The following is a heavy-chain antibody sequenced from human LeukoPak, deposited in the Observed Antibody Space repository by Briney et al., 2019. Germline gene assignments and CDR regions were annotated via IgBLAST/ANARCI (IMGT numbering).Heavy chain of an antibody. CDR2: ISAYNGNT. D-gene: IGHD3-10*01. V-gene: IGHV1-18*01. Sequence: ASVKVSCKASGYTFINYGINWVRQAPGHGREWMGWISAYNGNTNYAQSLQGRVTMTTDTSTSTVYMEMRSLTSDDTAVYYCARDLDQYNGRFGGFGHDFWGQGTLVTVSS. CDR1: GYTFINYG. J-gene: IGHJ4*02. CDR3: ARDLDQYNGRFGGFGHDF.